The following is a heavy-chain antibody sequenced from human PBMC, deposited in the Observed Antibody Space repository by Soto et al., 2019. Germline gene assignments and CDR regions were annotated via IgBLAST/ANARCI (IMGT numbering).Heavy chain of an antibody. V-gene: IGHV1-69*01. J-gene: IGHJ6*02. CDR3: TRVLGYTFEPGKTRYYAMDV. D-gene: IGHD5-18*01. CDR1: GGTFSKDA. CDR2: LIPVFGSP. Sequence: QVQLVQSGAEVKKPGSSVTVSCKTSGGTFSKDAINWVRQAPGQGLEWMGLLIPVFGSPIYAQKFQGRIRKTAKEATSTAFMDLSRLRSEDTAVYYCTRVLGYTFEPGKTRYYAMDVWGQGTTVSVSS.